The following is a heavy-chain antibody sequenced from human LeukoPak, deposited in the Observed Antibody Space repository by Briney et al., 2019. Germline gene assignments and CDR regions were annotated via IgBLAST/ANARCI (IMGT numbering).Heavy chain of an antibody. CDR2: INQDGSQT. CDR3: ARDSSPRYSGYEWVY. V-gene: IGHV3-7*01. Sequence: PGGSLRLSCTVSGFAFSDYWMSWVRQAPGKGLEWLANINQDGSQTSYVDSVRGRFTVSRDNAKNSLYLQMNSLRGDDTAVYYCARDSSPRYSGYEWVYWGRGTLVTVSS. J-gene: IGHJ4*02. D-gene: IGHD5-12*01. CDR1: GFAFSDYW.